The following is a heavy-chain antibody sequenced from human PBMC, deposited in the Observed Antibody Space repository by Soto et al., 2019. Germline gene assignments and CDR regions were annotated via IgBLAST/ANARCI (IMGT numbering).Heavy chain of an antibody. CDR2: IDYSGTT. Sequence: PSETLSPTCTVSGGSITSYNHYWTWIRQAPGKGLECIGYIDYSGTTNYSPPLQGRVTRSVDMSKNQFCLSVTSVTAADTAGYYCARGSRGPRWFDPWGQGALVTVSS. CDR3: ARGSRGPRWFDP. CDR1: GGSITSYNHY. D-gene: IGHD5-12*01. V-gene: IGHV4-30-4*01. J-gene: IGHJ5*02.